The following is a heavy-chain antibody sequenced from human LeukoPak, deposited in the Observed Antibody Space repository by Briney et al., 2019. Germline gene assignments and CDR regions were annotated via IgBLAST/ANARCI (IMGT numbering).Heavy chain of an antibody. V-gene: IGHV1-69*05. D-gene: IGHD3-22*01. J-gene: IGHJ4*02. Sequence: SVKVSCKVSGGTFSSYAISWVRQAPGQGLEWMGGIIPIFGTANYAQKFQGRVTITTDESTSTAFMELSSLRSEDTAVYYCARSNTYYYDSSGYYADYWGQGTLVTVSS. CDR3: ARSNTYYYDSSGYYADY. CDR1: GGTFSSYA. CDR2: IIPIFGTA.